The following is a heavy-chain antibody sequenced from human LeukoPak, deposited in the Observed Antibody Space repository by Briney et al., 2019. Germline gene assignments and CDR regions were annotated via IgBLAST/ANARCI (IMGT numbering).Heavy chain of an antibody. CDR3: ARDAQRGFDYSNSLKY. CDR2: IWSDGTNR. V-gene: IGHV3-33*01. Sequence: GGSLRLSCVASGFIFSHYGMHWARQAPGKGLEWVAVIWSDGTNRFYADSVKGRFTISRDNSQNTVSLEMNSLRADDTAIYYCARDAQRGFDYSNSLKYWGHGTLVTVSS. D-gene: IGHD4-11*01. J-gene: IGHJ4*01. CDR1: GFIFSHYG.